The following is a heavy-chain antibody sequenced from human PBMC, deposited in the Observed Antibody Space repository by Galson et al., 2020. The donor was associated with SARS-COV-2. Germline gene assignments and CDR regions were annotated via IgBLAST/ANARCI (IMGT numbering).Heavy chain of an antibody. V-gene: IGHV3-30*18. D-gene: IGHD3-16*01. J-gene: IGHJ4*02. CDR3: AKSIGEESYDVFDY. CDR2: ISYDGSNK. CDR1: GFTFSSYG. Sequence: GESLKISCAASGFTFSSYGMHWVRQAPGKGLEWVAVISYDGSNKYYADSVKGRFTISRDNSKNTLYLQMNSLRAEDTAVYYCAKSIGEESYDVFDYWGQGTLVTVSS.